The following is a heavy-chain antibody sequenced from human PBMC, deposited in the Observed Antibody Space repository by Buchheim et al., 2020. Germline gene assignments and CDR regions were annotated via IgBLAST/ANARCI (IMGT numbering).Heavy chain of an antibody. CDR2: IYYSGST. CDR3: ARGDSSGYWVPHYDY. CDR1: GGSISSYY. V-gene: IGHV4-59*01. J-gene: IGHJ4*02. D-gene: IGHD3-22*01. Sequence: QVQLQESGPGLVKPSETLSLTCTVSGGSISSYYWSWIRQPPGKGLEWIGYIYYSGSTNYNPSLKSRVTISVDTSKNQFSLKLSSVTAADTAVYYCARGDSSGYWVPHYDYWGQGTL.